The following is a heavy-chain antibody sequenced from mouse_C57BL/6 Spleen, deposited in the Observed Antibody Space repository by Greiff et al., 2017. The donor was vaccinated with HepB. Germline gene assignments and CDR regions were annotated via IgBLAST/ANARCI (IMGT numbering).Heavy chain of an antibody. CDR1: GYTFTSYW. CDR3: ARSEDYCGSSPSWFAY. CDR2: IDPNSGGT. D-gene: IGHD1-1*01. J-gene: IGHJ3*01. V-gene: IGHV1-72*01. Sequence: QVQLQQPGAELVKPGASVKLSCKASGYTFTSYWMHWVKQRPGRGLEWFGRIDPNSGGTKYKEKFKSKATLTVDKPSSTAYIQLSSLASEDSAVYCCARSEDYCGSSPSWFAYWGQGTLVTVSA.